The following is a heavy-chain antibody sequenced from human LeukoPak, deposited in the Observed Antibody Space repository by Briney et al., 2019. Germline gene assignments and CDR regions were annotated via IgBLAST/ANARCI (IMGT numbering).Heavy chain of an antibody. CDR2: ISYDATNK. CDR1: GFTFSSSD. CDR3: AKASSNYFYYFEY. D-gene: IGHD2/OR15-2a*01. Sequence: GESLRLSCAASGFTFSSSDMHWVRQAPGKGLEWVAVISYDATNKYYADSVKGRFTLSRDNSKNTLYLQTNTLRDEDTAVYYCAKASSNYFYYFEYWGQGTLVTASS. V-gene: IGHV3-30*18. J-gene: IGHJ4*02.